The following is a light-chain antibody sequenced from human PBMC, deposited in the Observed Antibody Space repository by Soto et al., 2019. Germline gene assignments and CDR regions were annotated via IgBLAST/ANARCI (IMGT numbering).Light chain of an antibody. J-gene: IGLJ1*01. CDR1: SSDVGSYNY. CDR2: EVS. Sequence: QSVLTQPPSASGSPGQSVTISCTGTSSDVGSYNYVSWYQQNPGKAPKLIIYEVSKRPPGVPDRFSGSKSGNTASLPVSGLQAEDDGDYYCSSYAGSNIYVFGTGTKVTVL. CDR3: SSYAGSNIYV. V-gene: IGLV2-8*01.